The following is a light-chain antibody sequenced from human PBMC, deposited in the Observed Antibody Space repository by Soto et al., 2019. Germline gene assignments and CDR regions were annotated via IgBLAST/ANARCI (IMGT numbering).Light chain of an antibody. CDR1: QSVDTC. V-gene: IGKV1-5*03. CDR3: QQFYRYPWT. CDR2: KAS. J-gene: IGKJ1*01. Sequence: DIQMTQSPSTLSASVGDRVTITCRASQSVDTCLAWYQQKPGKAPHLLIYKASRLETGVPSRFIGSRSMTEFTLTISSLQPDDFASYYCQQFYRYPWTFGQGTKAEIK.